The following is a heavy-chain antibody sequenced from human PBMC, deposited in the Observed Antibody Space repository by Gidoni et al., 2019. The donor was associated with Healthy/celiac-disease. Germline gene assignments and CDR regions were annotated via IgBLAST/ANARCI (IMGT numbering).Heavy chain of an antibody. CDR2: IDCDDDK. V-gene: IGHV2-70*01. Sequence: QVTLTESGPALVKPTPTLTLTCTFSGFSLSPSGMCVSWIRQPPGKALEWLALIDCDDDKYYSTSLKTRLTISKDTSKNQVVLTMTNMDPVDTATYYCARILEDSSGWYYFDYWGQGTLVTVSS. CDR3: ARILEDSSGWYYFDY. D-gene: IGHD6-19*01. CDR1: GFSLSPSGMC. J-gene: IGHJ4*02.